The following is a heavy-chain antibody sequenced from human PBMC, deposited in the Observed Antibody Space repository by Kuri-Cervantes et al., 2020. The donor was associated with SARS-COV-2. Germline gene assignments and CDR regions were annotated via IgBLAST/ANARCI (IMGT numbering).Heavy chain of an antibody. V-gene: IGHV4-59*02. J-gene: IGHJ4*02. CDR1: GFTVSSNE. Sequence: SQTLSLTCAASGFTVSSNEMNWVRQAPGKGLEWIGYIYYSGSTNYNPSLKSRVTISVDTSKNQFSLKLSSVTAADTAVYYCATGYSSSWSDPYFDYWGQGTLVTVSS. CDR2: IYYSGST. CDR3: ATGYSSSWSDPYFDY. D-gene: IGHD6-13*01.